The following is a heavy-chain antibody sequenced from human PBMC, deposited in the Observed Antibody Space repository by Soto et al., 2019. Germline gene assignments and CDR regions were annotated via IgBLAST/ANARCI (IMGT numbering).Heavy chain of an antibody. CDR3: ARHPGMDV. Sequence: QLQLQESGPGLVKPSETLSLSCTVSGGSISSGSYYGGWIRQPPGKGLEWIGSISYSRNTYYNPSLKSRVTVSLDTSKNQFSLKLSSVTAADTAVYYCARHPGMDVWGQGTAVTVSS. V-gene: IGHV4-39*01. CDR1: GGSISSGSYY. CDR2: ISYSRNT. J-gene: IGHJ6*02.